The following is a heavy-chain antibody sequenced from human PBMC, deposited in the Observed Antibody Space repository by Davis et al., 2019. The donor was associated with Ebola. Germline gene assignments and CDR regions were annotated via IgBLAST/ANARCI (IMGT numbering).Heavy chain of an antibody. CDR1: GFTFSSYG. CDR2: ISYDGSNK. D-gene: IGHD2-8*01. CDR3: AKTKMVYAIYGMDV. V-gene: IGHV3-30*18. Sequence: PGGSLRLSCAASGFTFSSYGMHWVRQAPGKGLEWVAVISYDGSNKYYADSVKGRFTISRDNSKNTLYLQMNSLRAEDTAVYYCAKTKMVYAIYGMDVWGQGTTVTVSS. J-gene: IGHJ6*02.